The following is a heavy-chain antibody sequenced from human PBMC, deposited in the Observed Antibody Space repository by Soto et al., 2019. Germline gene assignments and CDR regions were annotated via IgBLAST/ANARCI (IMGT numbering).Heavy chain of an antibody. D-gene: IGHD6-13*01. V-gene: IGHV4-30-4*01. Sequence: QVQLQASGPGLVKPSQTLSLTCTVSGGSINSGDYYWNWLRQPPGKGLEWIGYIFYSWSTFYNPYLKSRVTMSVDTSKNQFSLKLSSVTAADTALYYCARERASARPFDYWGQGILVTVSS. CDR1: GGSINSGDYY. CDR3: ARERASARPFDY. J-gene: IGHJ4*02. CDR2: IFYSWST.